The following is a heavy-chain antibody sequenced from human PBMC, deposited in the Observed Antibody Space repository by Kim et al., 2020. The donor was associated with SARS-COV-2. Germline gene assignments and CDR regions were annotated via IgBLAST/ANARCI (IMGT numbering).Heavy chain of an antibody. Sequence: GESLRLSCAASGFTFSSYWMHWVRQAPGKGLVWVSRINSDGSSTSYADSVKGRFTISRDNAKNTLYLQMNSLRAEDTAVYYCARGGATVTTFEALLYGMDVWGQGTTVTVSS. CDR2: INSDGSST. D-gene: IGHD4-17*01. V-gene: IGHV3-74*01. J-gene: IGHJ6*02. CDR3: ARGGATVTTFEALLYGMDV. CDR1: GFTFSSYW.